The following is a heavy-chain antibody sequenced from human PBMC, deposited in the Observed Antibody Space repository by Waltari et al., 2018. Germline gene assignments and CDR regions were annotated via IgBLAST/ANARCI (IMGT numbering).Heavy chain of an antibody. J-gene: IGHJ3*02. Sequence: QLQLQESGPGLVKPSETLSLTCTVSGGSISSSSYYWGWIRQPPGKGLEWIGSIYYSGGTYYNPSLKRRVTISVDTSKNQFSLKLSSVTAADTAVYYCARHAPNNCSGGSCYSLMGAFDIWGQGTMVTVSS. CDR3: ARHAPNNCSGGSCYSLMGAFDI. V-gene: IGHV4-39*01. CDR2: IYYSGGT. CDR1: GGSISSSSYY. D-gene: IGHD2-15*01.